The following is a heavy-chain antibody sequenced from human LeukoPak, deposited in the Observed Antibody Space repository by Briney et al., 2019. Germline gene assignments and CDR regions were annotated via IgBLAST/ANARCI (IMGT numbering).Heavy chain of an antibody. CDR2: ISGNSVST. V-gene: IGHV3-23*01. CDR3: ARDQKHVGATGNKALDY. D-gene: IGHD1-26*01. J-gene: IGHJ4*02. CDR1: GFTFSSYA. Sequence: GGSLRLSCAASGFTFSSYAMSWVRQAPGKGLEWVSGISGNSVSTYYADSVKGRFTISRDNSKNTLFLQMNSLRAEDTAMYYCARDQKHVGATGNKALDYWGQGTLVTVSS.